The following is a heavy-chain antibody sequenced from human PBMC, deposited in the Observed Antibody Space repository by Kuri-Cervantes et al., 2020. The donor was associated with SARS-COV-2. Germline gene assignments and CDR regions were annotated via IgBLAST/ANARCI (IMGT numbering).Heavy chain of an antibody. CDR2: IYYSGST. CDR3: ARHVRPEITIFGVVITADYFDY. Sequence: SETLSLTCTVSGGSISSYYWSWIRQPPGKGLEWIGYIYYSGSTNYNPSLKSRVTISVDTSKNQFPLKLSSVTAADTAVYYCARHVRPEITIFGVVITADYFDYWGQGTLVTVSS. D-gene: IGHD3-3*01. V-gene: IGHV4-59*08. J-gene: IGHJ4*02. CDR1: GGSISSYY.